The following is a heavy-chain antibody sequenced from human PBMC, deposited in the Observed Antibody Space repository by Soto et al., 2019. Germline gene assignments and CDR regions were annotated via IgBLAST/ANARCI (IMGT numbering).Heavy chain of an antibody. Sequence: GGSLSLSCAASGFTFSSYGMHWVRQAPGKGLEWVAVISYDGSNKYYGDSVKGRFTISRDNSNNTLYLQMNSLRPEDTAVYYCAKNKDDFWSGSISDPWGQGTLVTVS. CDR2: ISYDGSNK. V-gene: IGHV3-30*04. J-gene: IGHJ5*02. CDR1: GFTFSSYG. CDR3: AKNKDDFWSGSISDP. D-gene: IGHD3-3*01.